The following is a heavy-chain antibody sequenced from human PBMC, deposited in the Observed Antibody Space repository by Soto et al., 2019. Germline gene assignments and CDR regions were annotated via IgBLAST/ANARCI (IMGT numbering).Heavy chain of an antibody. V-gene: IGHV4-59*01. CDR2: IYFFGGT. CDR1: GGAITSDY. D-gene: IGHD6-6*01. CDR3: ARVHRSSVPTRRWFDS. Sequence: SETLSLTCTVSGGAITSDYWSWIRQPPGKGLEWIGYIYFFGGTNYNPSLKSRVTISIDTSRTHFSLNLTSMTAADTAIYYCARVHRSSVPTRRWFDSWGQGTLVTVSS. J-gene: IGHJ5*01.